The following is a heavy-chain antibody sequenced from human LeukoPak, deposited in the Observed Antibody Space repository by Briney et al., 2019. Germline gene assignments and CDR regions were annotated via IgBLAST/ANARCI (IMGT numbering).Heavy chain of an antibody. Sequence: SETLSLTCAVYGGSFSGYYWSWIRQPPGKGLEWIGEINHSGRTNYNPSLKSRVTISVDTSKHQFSLKLSSVTAADTAVYYCARGGVKDVWGKGTTVTVSS. D-gene: IGHD3-10*01. CDR3: ARGGVKDV. CDR1: GGSFSGYY. V-gene: IGHV4-34*01. J-gene: IGHJ6*04. CDR2: INHSGRT.